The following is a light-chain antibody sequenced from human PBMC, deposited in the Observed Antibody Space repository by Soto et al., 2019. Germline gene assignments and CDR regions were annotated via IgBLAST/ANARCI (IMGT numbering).Light chain of an antibody. J-gene: IGKJ2*01. CDR2: GAS. CDR1: QSVSSSY. V-gene: IGKV3-20*01. CDR3: QQYGSSPMYT. Sequence: EIVLTQYPGTLSLSPGERATLSCRASQSVSSSYLAWYQQKPGQAPRLLIYGASSRATGIPDRFSGSGSGTDFTLTISRLEPEDFAVYYCQQYGSSPMYTFGQGTKVDIK.